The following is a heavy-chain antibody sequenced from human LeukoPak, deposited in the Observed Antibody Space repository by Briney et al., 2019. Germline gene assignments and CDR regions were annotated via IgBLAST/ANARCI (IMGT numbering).Heavy chain of an antibody. CDR3: ARKVVGATTGTSFDI. CDR2: IYHSGSI. Sequence: SETLSLTCTVSGYSISSGYYWGWIRQPPGKGLEWIGSIYHSGSIYYNPSLKSRVTISVDTSKNQFSLKLSSVTAADTAVYYCARKVVGATTGTSFDIWGQGTMVTVSS. CDR1: GYSISSGYY. D-gene: IGHD1-26*01. J-gene: IGHJ3*02. V-gene: IGHV4-38-2*02.